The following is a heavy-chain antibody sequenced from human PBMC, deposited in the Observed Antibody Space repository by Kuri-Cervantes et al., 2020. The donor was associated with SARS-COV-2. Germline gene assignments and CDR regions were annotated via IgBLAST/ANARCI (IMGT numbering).Heavy chain of an antibody. CDR3: GRQASDWHIDY. Sequence: ESLKISCTVSGGSISSSSYYWGWIRQPPGKGLEWIGSIYFSGSTYYTPSLKSRVTISVDTSKNQFSLKLTSVTATDTAVYYCGRQASDWHIDYWGQGTLVTVSS. D-gene: IGHD3-9*01. J-gene: IGHJ4*02. CDR1: GGSISSSSYY. V-gene: IGHV4-39*01. CDR2: IYFSGST.